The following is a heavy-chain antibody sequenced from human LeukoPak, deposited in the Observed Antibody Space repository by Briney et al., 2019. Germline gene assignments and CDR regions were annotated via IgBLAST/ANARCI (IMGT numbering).Heavy chain of an antibody. V-gene: IGHV7-4-1*02. Sequence: ASVKVSCKASGYTFTSYAMNWVRQAPGQGLERMGWINTNTGNPTYAQGFTGRFVFSLDTSVSTAYLQISSLKAEDTAVYYCARDFEASSWSTPWVFDYWGQGTLVTVSS. J-gene: IGHJ4*02. CDR3: ARDFEASSWSTPWVFDY. CDR1: GYTFTSYA. D-gene: IGHD6-13*01. CDR2: INTNTGNP.